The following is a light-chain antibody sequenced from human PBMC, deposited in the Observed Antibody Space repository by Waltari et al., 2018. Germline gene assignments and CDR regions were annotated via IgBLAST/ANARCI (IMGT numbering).Light chain of an antibody. CDR2: WAS. CDR1: QSLLFTSNNKNY. CDR3: QQYYNTPLT. V-gene: IGKV4-1*01. J-gene: IGKJ4*01. Sequence: DIVMTQSPDSQAVSLGERATITCRPSQSLLFTSNNKNYLGWYQKKAGQPPRLLLYWASTRESGVPDRFSGGGSGTEFTLSISSLQAEDVAVYYCQQYYNTPLTFGGGTKVDI.